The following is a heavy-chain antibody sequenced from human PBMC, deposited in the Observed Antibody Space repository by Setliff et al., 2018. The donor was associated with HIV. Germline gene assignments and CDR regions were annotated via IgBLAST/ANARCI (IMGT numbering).Heavy chain of an antibody. CDR3: ARVITMVWTTFDP. V-gene: IGHV4-61*05. Sequence: SETLSLTCTVSGVSTSSTSYYWGWIRQPPGKGLEWIGYIYHSRGTNYNPSLKSRVTISLDKSKNHFSLELRSVTAADTAVYYCARVITMVWTTFDPWGQGTLVTVS. D-gene: IGHD3-10*01. J-gene: IGHJ5*02. CDR2: IYHSRGT. CDR1: GVSTSSTSYY.